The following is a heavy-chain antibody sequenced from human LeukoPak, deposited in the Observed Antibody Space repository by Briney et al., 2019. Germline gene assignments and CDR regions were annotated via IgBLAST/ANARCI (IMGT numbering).Heavy chain of an antibody. D-gene: IGHD4-11*01. J-gene: IGHJ4*02. Sequence: TLSLTCAVSGGPISSGGYSWGWIRQPPGKGLEWIGYIYHSGSTYYNPSLKSRVTISVDRSKNQFSLKLSSVTAADTAVYYCARGVDYSNYFDYWGQGTLVTVSS. CDR1: GGPISSGGYS. CDR3: ARGVDYSNYFDY. V-gene: IGHV4-30-2*01. CDR2: IYHSGST.